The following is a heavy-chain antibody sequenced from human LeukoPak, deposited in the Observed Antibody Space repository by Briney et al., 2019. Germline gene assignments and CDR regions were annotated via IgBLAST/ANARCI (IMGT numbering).Heavy chain of an antibody. CDR3: ARTSVRNWNYDDY. CDR2: MNPNSGNT. Sequence: ASVKVSCKASGYTFTSYDINWVRQATGQGLEWMGWMNPNSGNTGYAQKFQGRVTITRNTSIGTAYMELSSLRSEDTAVYYCARTSVRNWNYDDYWGQGTLVTVSS. J-gene: IGHJ4*02. D-gene: IGHD1-1*01. CDR1: GYTFTSYD. V-gene: IGHV1-8*03.